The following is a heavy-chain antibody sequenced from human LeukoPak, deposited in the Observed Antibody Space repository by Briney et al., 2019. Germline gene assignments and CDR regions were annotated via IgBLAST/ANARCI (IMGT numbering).Heavy chain of an antibody. V-gene: IGHV4-39*07. D-gene: IGHD4-23*01. Sequence: SETLSLTCTVSGGSISSSSYYWGWIRQPPGKGLEWIGNIYYSGSTYYNPSLKSRVTISVDTSKNQFSLKLSSVTAADTAVYYCARDFGGKDWYFDLWGRGTLVTVSS. CDR1: GGSISSSSYY. CDR2: IYYSGST. CDR3: ARDFGGKDWYFDL. J-gene: IGHJ2*01.